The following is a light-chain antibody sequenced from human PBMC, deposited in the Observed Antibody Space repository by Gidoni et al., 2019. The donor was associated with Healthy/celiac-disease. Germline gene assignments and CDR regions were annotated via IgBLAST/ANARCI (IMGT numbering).Light chain of an antibody. J-gene: IGLJ1*01. CDR1: SSDVGGYNY. V-gene: IGLV2-14*01. Sequence: QSALTQPAAGAGAPGQSITISCTGTSSDVGGYNYVPWYQQHPGKAPKLMIYDVSHRPSGVSNRFSGSKSGNTASLTISGLQAEDEADYYCSSYTSSSTLVFGTGTTVTVL. CDR2: DVS. CDR3: SSYTSSSTLV.